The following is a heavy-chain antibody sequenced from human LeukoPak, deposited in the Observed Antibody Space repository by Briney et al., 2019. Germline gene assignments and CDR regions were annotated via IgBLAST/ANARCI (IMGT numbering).Heavy chain of an antibody. Sequence: ASVKVSCKASGYTFTVYFINWLRQAPGQGLEWMGWITTSTGKPTYAQGFTGRFVFSLDTSVSTAYLQISSLKTEDTAVYYCACYDCGDYWGQGTLVTVSS. J-gene: IGHJ4*02. D-gene: IGHD2-2*01. V-gene: IGHV7-4-1*02. CDR1: GYTFTVYF. CDR3: ACYDCGDY. CDR2: ITTSTGKP.